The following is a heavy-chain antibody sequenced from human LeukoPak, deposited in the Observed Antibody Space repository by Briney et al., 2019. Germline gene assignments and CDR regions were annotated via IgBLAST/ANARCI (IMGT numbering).Heavy chain of an antibody. CDR2: IKHDGSEK. CDR1: GFTLSNHW. J-gene: IGHJ4*02. CDR3: ARGATYYDFWSGLKISDY. Sequence: PGGSLRVSCAASGFTLSNHWMIWVCQAPGKGMECVANIKHDGSEKYYVDSVKGRFTISRDNAKNSLYLQMIRLRAEDTAVYYCARGATYYDFWSGLKISDYWGQGTLVTVSS. D-gene: IGHD3-3*01. V-gene: IGHV3-7*01.